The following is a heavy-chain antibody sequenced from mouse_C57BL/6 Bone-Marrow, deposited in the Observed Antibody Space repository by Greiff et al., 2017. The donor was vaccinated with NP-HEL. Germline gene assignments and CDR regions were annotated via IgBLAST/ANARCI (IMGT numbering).Heavy chain of an antibody. CDR2: ISDGGSYT. Sequence: EVMLVESGGGLVKPGGSLKLSCAASGFTFSSYAMSWVRQTPEKRLEWVATISDGGSYTYYPDNVKGRFTISRDNAKNNLYLQMSHLKSEDTAMYYCASYGYPAWFAYWGQGTLVTVSA. CDR1: GFTFSSYA. D-gene: IGHD2-2*01. V-gene: IGHV5-4*03. J-gene: IGHJ3*01. CDR3: ASYGYPAWFAY.